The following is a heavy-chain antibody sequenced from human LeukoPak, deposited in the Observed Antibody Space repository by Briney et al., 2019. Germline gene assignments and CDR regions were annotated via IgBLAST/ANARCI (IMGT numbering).Heavy chain of an antibody. CDR1: AGSISSDSYY. CDR3: ARDEGVWSGSDH. V-gene: IGHV4-39*01. CDR2: IYYSGNT. J-gene: IGHJ4*02. D-gene: IGHD3-3*01. Sequence: SETLSLTCTVSAGSISSDSYYWGWIRQPPGKGLEWIGSIYYSGNTYYNASLKSRVTISVDTSKNQFSLKFTSVTAADTAVYYCARDEGVWSGSDHWGPGTLVTVSS.